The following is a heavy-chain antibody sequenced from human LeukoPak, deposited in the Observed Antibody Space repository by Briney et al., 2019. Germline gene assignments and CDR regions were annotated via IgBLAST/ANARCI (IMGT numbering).Heavy chain of an antibody. D-gene: IGHD2-2*01. CDR2: ISSSGSTI. CDR1: GFTFRSYW. J-gene: IGHJ4*02. Sequence: PGGSLRLSCAASGFTFRSYWMSWVRQAPGKGLEWVSYISSSGSTIYYADSVKGRFTISRDSAKNSLYLQMNSLRAEDTAVFYCARLPAYCSSTSCYVDYWGQGTLVTVSS. CDR3: ARLPAYCSSTSCYVDY. V-gene: IGHV3-48*04.